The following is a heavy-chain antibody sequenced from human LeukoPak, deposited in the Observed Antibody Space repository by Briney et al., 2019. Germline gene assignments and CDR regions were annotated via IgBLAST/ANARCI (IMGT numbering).Heavy chain of an antibody. CDR3: ASKHGYSSGWYWDY. CDR1: GYTFTSYG. Sequence: ASVKVSCKASGYTFTSYGISWVRQAPGQGLEWMGWMNPNSGNTGYAQKFQGRVTMTRNTSISTAYIELSSLRSEDTAVYYCASKHGYSSGWYWDYWGQGTLVTVSS. J-gene: IGHJ4*02. D-gene: IGHD6-19*01. CDR2: MNPNSGNT. V-gene: IGHV1-8*02.